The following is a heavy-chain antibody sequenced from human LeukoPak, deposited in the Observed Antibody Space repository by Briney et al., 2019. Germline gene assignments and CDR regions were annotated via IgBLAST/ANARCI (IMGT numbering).Heavy chain of an antibody. J-gene: IGHJ4*02. Sequence: SETLSLTCTVSGGSITSYYWSWIRQPPGRGLEWAGYIYYSGSTNYNPSLKSRVTISVETSKNQFSLKLSTLTAAHTAVYYCARPTAAGSRFDYWGQGTLVTVSS. CDR3: ARPTAAGSRFDY. V-gene: IGHV4-59*08. CDR2: IYYSGST. D-gene: IGHD6-13*01. CDR1: GGSITSYY.